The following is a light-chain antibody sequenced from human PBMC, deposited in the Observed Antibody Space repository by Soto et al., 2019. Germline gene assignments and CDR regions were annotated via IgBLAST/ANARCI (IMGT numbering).Light chain of an antibody. CDR2: GAS. J-gene: IGKJ1*01. V-gene: IGKV3-15*01. CDR3: QHYNNWPRT. Sequence: EIVMTQSPATLSVSPGERATLSCRASQSVSSNLAWYQQKPGQAPRVLIYGASTRATGTPARFSGSGSGTEFTLTISSPQSEDFAVYYCQHYNNWPRTFGQGTKVEIK. CDR1: QSVSSN.